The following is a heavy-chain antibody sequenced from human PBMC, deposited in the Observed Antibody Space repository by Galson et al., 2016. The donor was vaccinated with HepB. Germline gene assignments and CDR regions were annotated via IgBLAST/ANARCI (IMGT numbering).Heavy chain of an antibody. Sequence: SLRLSCAASGFTVSSNYMSWVRQAPGKGLEWVSVIYSGGGTYYADSVKGRFTISRDNSKNTLYLQMNSLRAEDTAVYYCARDPMATRYYYYGMGVWGQGTTVTVSS. CDR3: ARDPMATRYYYYGMGV. D-gene: IGHD5-24*01. V-gene: IGHV3-53*01. CDR2: IYSGGGT. CDR1: GFTVSSNY. J-gene: IGHJ6*02.